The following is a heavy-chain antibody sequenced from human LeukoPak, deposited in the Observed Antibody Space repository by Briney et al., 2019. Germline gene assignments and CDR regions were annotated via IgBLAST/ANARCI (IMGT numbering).Heavy chain of an antibody. J-gene: IGHJ3*02. CDR1: GFTFSSSG. CDR3: ARSPSPGHYGGNDAFDI. V-gene: IGHV3-30*03. CDR2: ISFDGNNK. Sequence: GGSLRLSCAASGFTFSSSGIHWVRQAPGKGLEWVAAISFDGNNKYYTDSVKGRFTISRDNSKNTLYLQMNSLRAEDTAVYYCARSPSPGHYGGNDAFDIWGQGTMVTVSS. D-gene: IGHD4-23*01.